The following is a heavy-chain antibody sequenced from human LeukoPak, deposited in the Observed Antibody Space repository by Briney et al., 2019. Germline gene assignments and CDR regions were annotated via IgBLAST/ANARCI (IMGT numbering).Heavy chain of an antibody. D-gene: IGHD3-10*01. V-gene: IGHV4-39*01. J-gene: IGHJ3*02. CDR3: ARRGTKVTMVRGVIIKAGAFDI. CDR2: IYYSGST. CDR1: GGSISSSSYY. Sequence: SETLSLTCTVSGGSISSSSYYWGWIRQPPGKGLEWIGSIYYSGSTYYNPSLKSRVTISVDTSKNQFSLKLSSVTAADTAVYYCARRGTKVTMVRGVIIKAGAFDIWGQGTMVTVSS.